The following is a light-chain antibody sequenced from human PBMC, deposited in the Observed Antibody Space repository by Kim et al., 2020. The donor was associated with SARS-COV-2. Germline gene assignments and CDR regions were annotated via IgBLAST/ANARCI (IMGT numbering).Light chain of an antibody. J-gene: IGLJ3*02. Sequence: SGKLTCTLSSGHSSYIIAWHQQQPGKAPRYLMKLEGSGSYNKGSGVPDRFSGSSSGADRYLTISNLQSEDEADYYCETWDSNTHVFGGGTKLTVL. V-gene: IGLV4-60*03. CDR1: SGHSSYI. CDR3: ETWDSNTHV. CDR2: LEGSGSY.